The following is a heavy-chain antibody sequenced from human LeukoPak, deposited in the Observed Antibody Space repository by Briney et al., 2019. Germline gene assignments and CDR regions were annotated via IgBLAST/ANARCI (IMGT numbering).Heavy chain of an antibody. V-gene: IGHV4-4*07. CDR2: FYISGST. CDR1: GGSISSYY. Sequence: SETLSLTCTVSGGSISSYYWSWIRQPAGKGLEWIGRFYISGSTNYNPSLKSRVTMSVDTSKNQFSLKLSSVTAADTAVYYCASYDSSGYNWFDPWGQGTLVTVSP. D-gene: IGHD3-22*01. J-gene: IGHJ5*02. CDR3: ASYDSSGYNWFDP.